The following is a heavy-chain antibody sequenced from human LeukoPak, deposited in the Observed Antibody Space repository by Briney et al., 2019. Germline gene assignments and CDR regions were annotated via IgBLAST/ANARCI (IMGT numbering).Heavy chain of an antibody. Sequence: QPGGSLRLSCETSGFSFYGMHWVRQAPGKGLEWVAFTPFDGSNKFYADSVKGRFTISRDNAKNTLNLQMNSLRAEDTAVYYCARDLGQYYDTSDNWFDPWGQGTLVTVSS. J-gene: IGHJ5*02. V-gene: IGHV3-30*12. CDR1: GFSFYG. D-gene: IGHD3-22*01. CDR2: TPFDGSNK. CDR3: ARDLGQYYDTSDNWFDP.